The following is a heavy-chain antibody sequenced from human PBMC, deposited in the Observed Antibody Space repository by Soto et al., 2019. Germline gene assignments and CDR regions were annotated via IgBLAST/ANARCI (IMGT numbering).Heavy chain of an antibody. CDR1: GGYISTNN. Sequence: QVQLLESGPGLVKPSETLSLTCNVSGGYISTNNWSWIRQPAGKGLEWIGRIHTSGNTGYNPSLKSRVTMSVDTSKNQFSLRLTSLTAADTAVYYCARTPGWYFDVWGQGTLVTVSS. D-gene: IGHD6-19*01. CDR3: ARTPGWYFDV. J-gene: IGHJ4*02. V-gene: IGHV4-4*07. CDR2: IHTSGNT.